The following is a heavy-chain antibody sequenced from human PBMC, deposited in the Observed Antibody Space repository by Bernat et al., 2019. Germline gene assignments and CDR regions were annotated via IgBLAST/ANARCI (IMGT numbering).Heavy chain of an antibody. CDR2: ISYDGSNE. CDR1: GFTFSSYG. J-gene: IGHJ6*02. V-gene: IGHV3-30*18. Sequence: QVQLVESGGGVVQPGRSLRLSCAASGFTFSSYGMHWVRQAPGKGLEWVAVISYDGSNEYYADSVKGRFTISRDNSKNTLYLQMNSLRAEDTAVYYCAKAHYDFWSGYYFYYGMDVWGQGTTVTVSS. CDR3: AKAHYDFWSGYYFYYGMDV. D-gene: IGHD3-3*01.